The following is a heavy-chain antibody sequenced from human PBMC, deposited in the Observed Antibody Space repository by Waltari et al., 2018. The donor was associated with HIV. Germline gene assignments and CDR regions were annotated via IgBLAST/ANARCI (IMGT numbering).Heavy chain of an antibody. V-gene: IGHV4-38-2*02. CDR2: ISHRGST. J-gene: IGHJ3*02. CDR1: GYSISSGYY. Sequence: QVQLQESGPGLVKPSETLSLTCTVSGYSISSGYYWGWIRQPPGRGLEWIGSISHRGSTYYNPSLKSRVTISVDTSKNQFSLKLSSVTAADTAVYYCASFPSYYYDSSGYKRGAFDIWGQGTMVTVSS. D-gene: IGHD3-22*01. CDR3: ASFPSYYYDSSGYKRGAFDI.